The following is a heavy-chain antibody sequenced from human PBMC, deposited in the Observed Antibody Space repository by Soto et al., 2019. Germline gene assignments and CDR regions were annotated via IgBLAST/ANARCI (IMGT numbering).Heavy chain of an antibody. J-gene: IGHJ4*02. D-gene: IGHD4-17*01. CDR1: GFTFSSYA. CDR3: AKDPGDYPSHHFDY. CDR2: ISGSGFST. Sequence: EVQLLESGGGLVQPGGSLRLSCAASGFTFSSYAMSWVRQAPGKGLEWVSAISGSGFSTYYADSVKGRFTVSRDTSKNTLFLQMNSLRAEDMAVYYCAKDPGDYPSHHFDYWGQGTLVTVSS. V-gene: IGHV3-23*01.